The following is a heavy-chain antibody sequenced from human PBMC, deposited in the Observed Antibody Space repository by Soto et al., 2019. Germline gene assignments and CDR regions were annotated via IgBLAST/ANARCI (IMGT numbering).Heavy chain of an antibody. CDR2: IDPSDSYT. CDR3: AREALVVVAATALSYGQYYYYGMDV. V-gene: IGHV5-10-1*01. CDR1: GYSFTSYW. D-gene: IGHD2-15*01. Sequence: PGESLKISCKGSGYSFTSYWISWVRQMPGKGLEWMGRIDPSDSYTNYSPSFQGHVTISADKSISTAYLRWSSLKASDTAMYYCAREALVVVAATALSYGQYYYYGMDVWGQGTTVTVSS. J-gene: IGHJ6*02.